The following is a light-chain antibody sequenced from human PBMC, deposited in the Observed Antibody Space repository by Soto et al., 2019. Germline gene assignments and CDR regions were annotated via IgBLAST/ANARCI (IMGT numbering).Light chain of an antibody. CDR2: AAS. V-gene: IGKV1-39*01. CDR1: QSIRSY. J-gene: IGKJ4*01. CDR3: HQRYSNILT. Sequence: DIQMTQSPSSLSASVGDRVTVTCRASQSIRSYLNWYQQKPGNAPKLLIYAASSLQSGVPSRFSGSGSGTDFTLTISSLQPEDCATYYCHQRYSNILTFGGGTKVEIK.